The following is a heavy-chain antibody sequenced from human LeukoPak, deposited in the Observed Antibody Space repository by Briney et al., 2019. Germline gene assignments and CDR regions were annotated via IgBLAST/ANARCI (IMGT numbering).Heavy chain of an antibody. CDR1: GGSFSGYY. CDR2: INHSGST. J-gene: IGHJ4*02. V-gene: IGHV4-34*01. Sequence: PSETLSLTYAVYGGSFSGYYWSWIRQPPGKGLEWIGEINHSGSTNYNPSLKSRVTISVDTSKNQFSLKLSSVTAADTAVYYRARMTRTAPLDYWGQGTLVTVSS. D-gene: IGHD1-1*01. CDR3: ARMTRTAPLDY.